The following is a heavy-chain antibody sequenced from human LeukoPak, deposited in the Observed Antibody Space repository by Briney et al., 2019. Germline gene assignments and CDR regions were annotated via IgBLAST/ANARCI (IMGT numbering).Heavy chain of an antibody. V-gene: IGHV4-4*07. CDR3: ARVSSRRSFDY. CDR2: IYTSGST. J-gene: IGHJ4*02. Sequence: SETLSLTCTVSGGSISSYYWSWIRPTAGKGLEWIGRIYTSGSTNYNPSLKSRVTMSVDTSKNQFSLKLSSVTAGDTAVYYCARVSSRRSFDYWGQGTLVTVSS. CDR1: GGSISSYY.